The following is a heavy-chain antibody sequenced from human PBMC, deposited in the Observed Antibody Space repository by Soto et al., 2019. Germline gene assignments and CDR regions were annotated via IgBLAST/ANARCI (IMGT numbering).Heavy chain of an antibody. V-gene: IGHV4-59*01. Sequence: PSETLSLTCTASGGSISSYYWSWIRQPPGKGLEWIGYIYYSGSTNYNPSLKSRVTISVDTSKNQFSLKLSSVTAADTAVYYCARGGRAMVGDWLDPWGQGTLVTVSS. CDR1: GGSISSYY. CDR3: ARGGRAMVGDWLDP. J-gene: IGHJ5*02. CDR2: IYYSGST. D-gene: IGHD5-18*01.